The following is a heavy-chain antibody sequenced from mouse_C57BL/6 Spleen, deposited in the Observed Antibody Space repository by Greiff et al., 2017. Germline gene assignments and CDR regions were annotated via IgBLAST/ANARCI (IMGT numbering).Heavy chain of an antibody. CDR1: GYTFTSYW. V-gene: IGHV1-74*01. J-gene: IGHJ2*01. Sequence: QVQLKQPGAELVQPGASVKVSCKASGYTFTSYWMHWVKQRPGQGLEWIGRIHPSDSDTNYNQKFKGKATLTVDKSSSTAYMQLSSLTSEDSAVYYCAIWRRDKYYFDYWGQGTTLTVSS. CDR3: AIWRRDKYYFDY. CDR2: IHPSDSDT.